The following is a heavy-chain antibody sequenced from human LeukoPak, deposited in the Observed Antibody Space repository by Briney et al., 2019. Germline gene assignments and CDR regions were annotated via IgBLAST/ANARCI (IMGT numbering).Heavy chain of an antibody. CDR2: IRNDGGNK. D-gene: IGHD4-17*01. V-gene: IGHV3-30*02. CDR3: AKNRGYGDYYFDY. CDR1: GFTFSKYG. Sequence: GGSLRLSCAASGFTFSKYGMYWVRQAPGKGLEWVAFIRNDGGNKYYTDSVKGRFTISRDNSKNTLYLQMNSLRAEDTAVYYCAKNRGYGDYYFDYWGQGTLVTVSS. J-gene: IGHJ4*02.